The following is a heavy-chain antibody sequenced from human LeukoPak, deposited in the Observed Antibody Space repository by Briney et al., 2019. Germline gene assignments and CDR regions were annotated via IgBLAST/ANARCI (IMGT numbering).Heavy chain of an antibody. Sequence: GGSLRLSCAASGFTFSSYSMSWVRQAPGKGLEWVSSISSSSSYIYYAESVKGRFTISRENAKNSLYLQMNSLRAEDTAVYYCARDRSGYNWNGEAYWGQGTLVTVSS. CDR3: ARDRSGYNWNGEAY. D-gene: IGHD1-20*01. CDR2: ISSSSSYI. J-gene: IGHJ4*02. V-gene: IGHV3-21*01. CDR1: GFTFSSYS.